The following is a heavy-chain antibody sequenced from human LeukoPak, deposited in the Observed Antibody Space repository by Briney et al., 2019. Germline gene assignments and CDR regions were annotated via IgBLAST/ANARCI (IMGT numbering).Heavy chain of an antibody. D-gene: IGHD3-10*01. Sequence: GGSLRLSCAASGFTFSSYAMPWVRQAPGKGLEWVAVISYDGSNKYYADSVKGRFTISRDNSKNTLYLQMNSLRAEDMAVYYCARTSAMVRGWFDYWGQGTLVTVSS. CDR2: ISYDGSNK. J-gene: IGHJ4*02. CDR3: ARTSAMVRGWFDY. CDR1: GFTFSSYA. V-gene: IGHV3-30-3*01.